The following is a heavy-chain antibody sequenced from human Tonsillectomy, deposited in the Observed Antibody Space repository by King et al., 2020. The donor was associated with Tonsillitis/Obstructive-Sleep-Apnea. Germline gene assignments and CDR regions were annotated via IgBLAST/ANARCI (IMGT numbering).Heavy chain of an antibody. CDR3: ARRVNFDSNFDY. CDR2: IYYSGST. CDR1: GGSISTRNYY. V-gene: IGHV4-39*01. J-gene: IGHJ4*02. D-gene: IGHD1-7*01. Sequence: QLQESGPGLVKPSETLSLTCTVSGGSISTRNYYWGWIRQPPGKGLEWIGTIYYSGSTYYNPSLKSRVTISVDTSKNQFSLKLSSVTAAVTAVYYCARRVNFDSNFDYWGQGTLVTVSS.